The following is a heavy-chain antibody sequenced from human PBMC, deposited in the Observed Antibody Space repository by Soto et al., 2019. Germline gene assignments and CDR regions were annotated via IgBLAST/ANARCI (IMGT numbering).Heavy chain of an antibody. Sequence: LRLSCAASGFTFSSYGMHWVRQAPGKGLEWVAVISYDGSNKYYADSVKGRFTISRDNSKNTLYLQMNSLRAEDTAVYYCAKPPRSSGWYVDYWGQGTLVTVSS. D-gene: IGHD6-19*01. CDR3: AKPPRSSGWYVDY. CDR1: GFTFSSYG. V-gene: IGHV3-30*18. CDR2: ISYDGSNK. J-gene: IGHJ4*02.